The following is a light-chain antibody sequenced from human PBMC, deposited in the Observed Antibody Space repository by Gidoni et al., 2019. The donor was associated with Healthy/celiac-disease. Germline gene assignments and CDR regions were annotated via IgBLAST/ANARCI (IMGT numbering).Light chain of an antibody. CDR3: QQYNNWPRT. J-gene: IGKJ1*01. CDR2: GAS. CDR1: QSVSSN. Sequence: EIVMTQSPATLSVSPGERATRSCRASQSVSSNLAWYQQKPGPAPRLLIYGASPRATGIPARFSGSGSGTEFTLTISSLQSEDFAVYYCQQYNNWPRTFGQGTKVEIK. V-gene: IGKV3-15*01.